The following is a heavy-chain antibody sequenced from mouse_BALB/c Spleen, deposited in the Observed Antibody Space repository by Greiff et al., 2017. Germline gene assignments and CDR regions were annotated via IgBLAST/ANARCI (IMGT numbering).Heavy chain of an antibody. Sequence: VKLQESGPELVKPGASVKMSCKASGYTFTDYVISWVKQRTGQGLEWIGEIYPGSGSTYYNEKFKGKATLTADKSSNTAYMQLSSLTSEDSAVYFCASGGYYGSSLMDYWGQGTSVTVSS. CDR1: GYTFTDYV. V-gene: IGHV1-77*01. CDR3: ASGGYYGSSLMDY. J-gene: IGHJ4*01. CDR2: IYPGSGST. D-gene: IGHD1-1*01.